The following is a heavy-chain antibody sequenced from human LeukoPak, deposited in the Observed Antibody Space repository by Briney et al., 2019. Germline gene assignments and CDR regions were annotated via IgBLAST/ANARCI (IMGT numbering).Heavy chain of an antibody. D-gene: IGHD5-12*01. CDR2: IIPIFGTA. CDR3: ALGDSGYDLNHDY. J-gene: IGHJ4*02. CDR1: GGTFSSYA. V-gene: IGHV1-69*13. Sequence: GASVKVSCKASGGTFSSYAISWVRQAPGQGLEWMGGIIPIFGTANYAQKFQGRVTITADESTSTAYMELSSLRSEDTAVYYCALGDSGYDLNHDYWGQGTLVTVSS.